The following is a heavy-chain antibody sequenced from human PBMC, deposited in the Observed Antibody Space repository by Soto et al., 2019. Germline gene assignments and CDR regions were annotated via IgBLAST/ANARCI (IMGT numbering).Heavy chain of an antibody. V-gene: IGHV3-15*01. CDR1: GFTFSNAW. D-gene: IGHD3-3*01. J-gene: IGHJ4*02. CDR2: IKSKTDGGTT. Sequence: GGSLRLSCAASGFTFSNAWMSWVRQAPGKGLEWVGRIKSKTDGGTTDYAAPVKGRFTISRDDSKNTLYLQMNSLKTEDTAVYYCTTDVDRNTIFGVVIPNWGQGTLVTVSS. CDR3: TTDVDRNTIFGVVIPN.